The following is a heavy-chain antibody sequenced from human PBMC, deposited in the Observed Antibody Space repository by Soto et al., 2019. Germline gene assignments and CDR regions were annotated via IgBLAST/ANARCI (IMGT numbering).Heavy chain of an antibody. D-gene: IGHD2-15*01. Sequence: GGSLRLSCAASGFTFGSYAMHWVGQAPGKGLEYVSAISSNGGSTYYANSVKGRFTISRDNSKNTLYLQMGSLRAEDMAVYYCARDRCSGGSCYSFSDYWGQGTLVTVSS. CDR1: GFTFGSYA. J-gene: IGHJ4*01. CDR3: ARDRCSGGSCYSFSDY. CDR2: ISSNGGST. V-gene: IGHV3-64*01.